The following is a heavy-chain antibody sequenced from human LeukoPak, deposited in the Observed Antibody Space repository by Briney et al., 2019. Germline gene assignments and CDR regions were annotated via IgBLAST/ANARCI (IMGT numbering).Heavy chain of an antibody. CDR1: GFTFSSYA. V-gene: IGHV3-30-3*01. J-gene: IGHJ4*02. CDR2: ISYDGSNK. Sequence: GGSLRLSCAASGFTFSSYAMHWVRQAPGKGLEWEAVISYDGSNKYYADSVKGRFTISRDNSKNTLYLQMNSLRAEYTAVYYCGSGSNGDYWGQGTLVTVSS. CDR3: GSGSNGDY. D-gene: IGHD1-26*01.